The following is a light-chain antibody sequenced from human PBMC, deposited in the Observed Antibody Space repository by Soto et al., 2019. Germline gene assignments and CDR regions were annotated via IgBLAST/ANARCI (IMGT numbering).Light chain of an antibody. CDR1: HGISTY. J-gene: IGKJ1*01. V-gene: IGKV1-39*01. CDR2: AAS. Sequence: DIQMTQSPSSLPASVGDTVTIACRASHGISTYLTWYRHKPGKGPQLLIYAASSLQSGVPSRFSGSGSGADFTLTITSLQPEDVAAYYCQQSSTTPWTFRGGTRLEIK. CDR3: QQSSTTPWT.